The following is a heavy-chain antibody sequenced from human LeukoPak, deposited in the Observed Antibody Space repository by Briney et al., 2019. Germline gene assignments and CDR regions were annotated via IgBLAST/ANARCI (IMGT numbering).Heavy chain of an antibody. D-gene: IGHD3-22*01. CDR3: ARSSSGPDY. V-gene: IGHV4-34*01. CDR2: INHSGST. CDR1: GESFSAYY. Sequence: PSETLSLTCAVYGESFSAYYWSWIRQPPGKGLEGIGEINHSGSTNYNPSLKSRVTITIDTSENQFSLKLSTVTAADTAVYYCARSSSGPDYWGQGTLVTVSS. J-gene: IGHJ4*02.